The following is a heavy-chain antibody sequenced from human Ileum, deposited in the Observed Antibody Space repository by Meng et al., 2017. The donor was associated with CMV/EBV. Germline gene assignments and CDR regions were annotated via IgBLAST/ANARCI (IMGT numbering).Heavy chain of an antibody. V-gene: IGHV3-23*01. D-gene: IGHD3-16*01. Sequence: EVQLLESGGGLVQPGGSLRLSCAASGFNYSIYVMTWVRQAPGKGLEWVSAIHAGGETTFYADSVKGRFTVSRDNSKKTLYLQMNSLRVEDTAVYYCVKGGWGDYWGQGTLVTVSS. J-gene: IGHJ4*02. CDR2: IHAGGETT. CDR1: GFNYSIYV. CDR3: VKGGWGDY.